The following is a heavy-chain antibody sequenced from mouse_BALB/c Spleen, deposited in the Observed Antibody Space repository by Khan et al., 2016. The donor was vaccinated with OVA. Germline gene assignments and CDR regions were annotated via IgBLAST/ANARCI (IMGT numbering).Heavy chain of an antibody. CDR3: TREGNYAHWYFDV. V-gene: IGHV5-6-4*01. D-gene: IGHD2-1*01. J-gene: IGHJ1*01. CDR1: GFTFSSYT. CDR2: ISSGGTYT. Sequence: EVELVESGGGLVKPGGSLKLSCAASGFTFSSYTMSWVRQTPEKRLEWVATISSGGTYTYYPDSVKGRFTISRDNAKNTLYLQMSSLKSEDTAMDDCTREGNYAHWYFDVWGAGATVTVAS.